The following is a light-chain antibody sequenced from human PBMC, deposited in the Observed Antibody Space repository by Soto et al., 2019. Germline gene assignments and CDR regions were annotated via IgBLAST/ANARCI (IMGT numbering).Light chain of an antibody. CDR2: DAS. J-gene: IGKJ4*01. V-gene: IGKV3-11*01. CDR3: QQRSDWPST. CDR1: QTVSSY. Sequence: EIVLTQSPATLSLSPGDRATLSCRASQTVSSYLAWYQQKPGQAPRLLIYDASSRATGIPARFSGSGSGTDFTLTITSLKPEDFAVYYCQQRSDWPSTFGGGTKVEIK.